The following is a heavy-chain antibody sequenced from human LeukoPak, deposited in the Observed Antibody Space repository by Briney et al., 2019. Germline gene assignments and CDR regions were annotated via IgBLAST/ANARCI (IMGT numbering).Heavy chain of an antibody. J-gene: IGHJ4*02. CDR3: ARTGAGYSYGYLFWDY. CDR1: GFTFSSYE. D-gene: IGHD5-18*01. Sequence: GGSLRLSCAASGFTFSSYEMNWVRQAPGKGLEWVSYISSSGSTIYYADSVKGRFTISRDNAKNSLYLQMNSPRAEDTAVYYCARTGAGYSYGYLFWDYWGQGTLVTVSS. V-gene: IGHV3-48*03. CDR2: ISSSGSTI.